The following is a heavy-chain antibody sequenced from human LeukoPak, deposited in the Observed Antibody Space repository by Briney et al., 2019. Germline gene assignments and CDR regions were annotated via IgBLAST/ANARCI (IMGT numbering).Heavy chain of an antibody. Sequence: ASVKVSCKASGYTFTGYYMHWVRQAPGQGLEWMGWISAYNGNTNYAQKLQGRVTMTTDTSTSTAYMELRSLRSDDTAVYYCASGYCSSTSCYGGQDYWGQGTLVTVSS. CDR1: GYTFTGYY. J-gene: IGHJ4*02. D-gene: IGHD2-2*03. V-gene: IGHV1-18*04. CDR3: ASGYCSSTSCYGGQDY. CDR2: ISAYNGNT.